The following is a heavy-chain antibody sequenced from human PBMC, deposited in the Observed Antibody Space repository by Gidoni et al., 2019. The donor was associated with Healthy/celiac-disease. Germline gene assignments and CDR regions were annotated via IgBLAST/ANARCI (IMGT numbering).Heavy chain of an antibody. D-gene: IGHD5-12*01. Sequence: EVQLLESGGGLVQPGGSRRPSCAASGFTFSSYAMSWVRQAPGKGLEWVSAISGSGGSTYYADSVKGRFTISRDNSKNTLYLQMSSLRSEDTAVYYCAKDGDGYPDAFDIWGQGTMVTVSS. V-gene: IGHV3-23*01. J-gene: IGHJ3*02. CDR1: GFTFSSYA. CDR2: ISGSGGST. CDR3: AKDGDGYPDAFDI.